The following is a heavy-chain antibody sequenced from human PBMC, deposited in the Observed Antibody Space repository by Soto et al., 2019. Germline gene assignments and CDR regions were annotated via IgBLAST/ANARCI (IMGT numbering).Heavy chain of an antibody. Sequence: GGSLRLSCAASGFTASSNDYMTWVRQAPEKGLQWVSVIYSSGHTYYADSVKGRFTVSRDNSKNTLYLQMTSLRAEDTAVYYCARGRSGYDSSRWYYFDYWGQGTPVTVSS. CDR3: ARGRSGYDSSRWYYFDY. J-gene: IGHJ4*02. D-gene: IGHD3-22*01. CDR2: IYSSGHT. V-gene: IGHV3-66*01. CDR1: GFTASSNDY.